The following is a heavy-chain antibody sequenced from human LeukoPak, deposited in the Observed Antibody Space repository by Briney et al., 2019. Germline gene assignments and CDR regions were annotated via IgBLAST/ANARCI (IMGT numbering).Heavy chain of an antibody. CDR3: RREGEYDVRKPGGDY. J-gene: IGHJ4*02. CDR2: INPSGGRT. Sequence: GASVKVSFKASGYTFTSYYIDWVRQAPGHGLEWMGIINPSGGRTTYAQKFQGRVTMTRDTSTSTVYMEMSGLRSEDTAVYYCRREGEYDVRKPGGDYWGQGTLVTVSS. CDR1: GYTFTSYY. V-gene: IGHV1-46*01. D-gene: IGHD3-10*01.